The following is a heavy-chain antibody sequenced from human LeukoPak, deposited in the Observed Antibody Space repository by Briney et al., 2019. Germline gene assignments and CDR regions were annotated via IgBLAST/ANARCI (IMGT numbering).Heavy chain of an antibody. J-gene: IGHJ5*02. D-gene: IGHD6-19*01. CDR3: ARGIKRQWLFGVRYWFDP. CDR1: GYTFTDYY. Sequence: ASVTVSCKASGYTFTDYYMLWVRQAPGQGLEWMGWINPNSGGTNYAQKFQGRVTMTRDTSISTAYMELSRLRSDDTAVYYCARGIKRQWLFGVRYWFDPWGQGTLVTVSS. CDR2: INPNSGGT. V-gene: IGHV1-2*02.